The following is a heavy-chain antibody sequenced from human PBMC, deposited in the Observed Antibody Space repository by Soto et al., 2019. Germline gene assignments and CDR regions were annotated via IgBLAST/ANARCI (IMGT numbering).Heavy chain of an antibody. CDR1: GFTFSSYA. CDR3: ASTPFYGSGSYAGRDDAFDI. D-gene: IGHD3-10*01. CDR2: ISGSGGST. V-gene: IGHV3-23*01. Sequence: GGSLRLSCAASGFTFSSYAMSWVRQAPGKGLEWVSAISGSGGSTYYADSVKGRFTISRDNSKNTLYLQMNSLRAEDTAVYYCASTPFYGSGSYAGRDDAFDIWGQGTMVTVSS. J-gene: IGHJ3*02.